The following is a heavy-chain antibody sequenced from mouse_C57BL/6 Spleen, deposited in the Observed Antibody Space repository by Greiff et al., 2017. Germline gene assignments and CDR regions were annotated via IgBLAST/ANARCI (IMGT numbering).Heavy chain of an antibody. CDR3: ARGITTVVAHCYFEV. CDR2: IDPSDSET. Sequence: QVQLQQPGAELVRPGSSVKLSCKASGYTFTSYWMHWVKQRPIQGLEWIGNIDPSDSETHYNQKFKDKATFTVDKSSSTAYMQLSSLTSEDSAVYYCARGITTVVAHCYFEVWGTGTTVTVSS. J-gene: IGHJ1*03. CDR1: GYTFTSYW. D-gene: IGHD1-1*01. V-gene: IGHV1-52*01.